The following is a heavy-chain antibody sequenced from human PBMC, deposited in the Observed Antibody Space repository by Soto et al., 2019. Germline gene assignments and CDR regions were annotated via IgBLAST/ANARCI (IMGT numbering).Heavy chain of an antibody. CDR2: VNPNGGGT. CDR1: GDTFSDYY. V-gene: IGHV1-46*01. Sequence: QVQLMQSGAEVKKPGASVKVSCKASGDTFSDYYIHWGRQAPGQGLGWVGTVNPNGGGTTYSQPCRGSVTMPRVTSPSTLHMEPTSLTSADTAVYYCAGGGHVVVVTAALDSWGQGTLVTVSS. D-gene: IGHD2-21*02. J-gene: IGHJ4*02. CDR3: AGGGHVVVVTAALDS.